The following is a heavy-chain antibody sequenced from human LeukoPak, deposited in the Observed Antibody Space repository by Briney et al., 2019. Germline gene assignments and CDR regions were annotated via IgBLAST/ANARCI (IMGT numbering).Heavy chain of an antibody. J-gene: IGHJ4*02. V-gene: IGHV3-9*01. D-gene: IGHD4-23*01. CDR1: GFTFDDYA. CDR2: ISWNSGSI. Sequence: PGRSLRLSCSASGFTFDDYAMHWVRQAPGKGLEWVSGISWNSGSIGYADSVKGRFTISRDNAKNCLYLQMNSLRAEDTALYYCAKDLVGTSLGYLDYWGQGTLVTVSS. CDR3: AKDLVGTSLGYLDY.